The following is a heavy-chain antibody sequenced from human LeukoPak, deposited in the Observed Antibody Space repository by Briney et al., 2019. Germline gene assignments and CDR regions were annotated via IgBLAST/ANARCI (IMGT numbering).Heavy chain of an antibody. J-gene: IGHJ5*02. CDR2: ISGDGGRR. D-gene: IGHD5-24*01. CDR1: GFMFNNYA. V-gene: IGHV3-23*01. CDR3: AKARWVEIEKAISSAA. Sequence: GGSLRLSCAASGFMFNNYAMSWVHQAPGKGLEWVSVISGDGGRRHYAASMKGRFTISRDNSKSTLYLQMYSLRAEATAVYYCAKARWVEIEKAISSAAWGQGTLVTVPS.